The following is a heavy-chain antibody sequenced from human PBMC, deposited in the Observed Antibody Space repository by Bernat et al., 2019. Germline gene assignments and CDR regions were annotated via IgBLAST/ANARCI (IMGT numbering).Heavy chain of an antibody. J-gene: IGHJ3*02. D-gene: IGHD2-2*01. CDR3: ARVYQLLRDAFDI. Sequence: EVQLVETGGGLIQPGGSLRLSCAASGFTVSSNYMSWVRQAPGKGLEWVSRINSDGSSTSYADSVKGRFTISRDNAKNTLYLQMNSLRAEDTAVYYCARVYQLLRDAFDIWGQGTMVTVSS. V-gene: IGHV3-74*02. CDR2: INSDGSST. CDR1: GFTVSSNY.